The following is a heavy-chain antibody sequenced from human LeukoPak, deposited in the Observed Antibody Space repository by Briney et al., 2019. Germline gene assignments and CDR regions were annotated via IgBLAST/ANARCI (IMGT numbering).Heavy chain of an antibody. CDR3: AREGYYDILTGYGMDV. CDR1: GFTFSSHW. V-gene: IGHV3-74*01. CDR2: INSEGSIT. D-gene: IGHD3-9*01. J-gene: IGHJ6*02. Sequence: GGSLRLSCAASGFTFSSHWMHWVRQAPGKGLVWVSRINSEGSITTYADSAQGRFTISRDNAKNTLYLQMNSLRAEDTAVYYCAREGYYDILTGYGMDVWGQGTTVTVSS.